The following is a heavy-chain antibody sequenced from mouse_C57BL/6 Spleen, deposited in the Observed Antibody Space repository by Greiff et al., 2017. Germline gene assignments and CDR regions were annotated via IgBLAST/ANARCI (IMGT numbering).Heavy chain of an antibody. Sequence: VQLQQPGAELVKPGASVKLSCKASGYTFTSYWMHWVKQRPGQGLEWIGMIHPNSGSTNYNEKFKSKATLTVDKSSSTAYMQLSSLTSEDSAVYYCARNGGDGTTVDWYFDVWGTGTTVTVSS. V-gene: IGHV1-64*01. J-gene: IGHJ1*03. CDR1: GYTFTSYW. D-gene: IGHD1-1*01. CDR2: IHPNSGST. CDR3: ARNGGDGTTVDWYFDV.